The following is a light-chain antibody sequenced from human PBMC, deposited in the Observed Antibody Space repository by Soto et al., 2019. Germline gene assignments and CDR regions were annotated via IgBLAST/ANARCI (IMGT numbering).Light chain of an antibody. CDR2: GAS. CDR3: QHYGGSSMT. CDR1: QSVSNSY. Sequence: EIVLTQSPGTLSLSPGERATLSCRASQSVSNSYLAWFQQRPGQAPRLLIYGASSRATGIPDRFSGSGSGTDFTLTISRLEPEDCAVYYCQHYGGSSMTFGQGPRLEIK. J-gene: IGKJ5*01. V-gene: IGKV3-20*01.